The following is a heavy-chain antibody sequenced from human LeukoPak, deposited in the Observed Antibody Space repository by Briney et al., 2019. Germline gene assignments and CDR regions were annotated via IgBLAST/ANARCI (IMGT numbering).Heavy chain of an antibody. D-gene: IGHD3-22*01. CDR2: ISGGGGST. CDR3: AKGGLGQTYYYGMDV. CDR1: GFTFSSYA. V-gene: IGHV3-23*01. J-gene: IGHJ6*04. Sequence: GGSLRLSCAAPGFTFSSYAMSWVRQAPGKGLEWVSAISGGGGSTDYADSVKARFTISRDNSKNTLYLRMNSLRAEDTAVYYCAKGGLGQTYYYGMDVWGKGTTVTVSS.